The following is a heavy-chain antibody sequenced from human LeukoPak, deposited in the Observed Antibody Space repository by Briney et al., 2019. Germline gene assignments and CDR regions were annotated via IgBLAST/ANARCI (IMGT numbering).Heavy chain of an antibody. CDR3: ARDQSQGGFYCLNFDY. Sequence: ASVKVSCKASGDTLTSYYMHWVRQAPGQGLEWMGIINPSGVNTNYAQKLQGRVTMTRDTSTSTVYVELSSLRSEDTAVYYCARDQSQGGFYCLNFDYWGQGTLVTVSS. J-gene: IGHJ4*02. CDR1: GDTLTSYY. V-gene: IGHV1-46*04. CDR2: INPSGVNT. D-gene: IGHD3-22*01.